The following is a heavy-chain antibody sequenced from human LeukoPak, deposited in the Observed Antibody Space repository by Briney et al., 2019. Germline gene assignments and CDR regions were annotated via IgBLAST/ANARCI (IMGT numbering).Heavy chain of an antibody. CDR1: GYSFTSYW. Sequence: GECLQIPCKGSGYSFTSYWISWGRRMAGKHVEWMGIIYPGDSDTRYSPSFQGKVTTSADKSISTAYLQWSSLKAADTAMYYCARASYYYDSSGWYYFDYWGQGTLVTVSS. CDR2: IYPGDSDT. CDR3: ARASYYYDSSGWYYFDY. D-gene: IGHD3-22*01. J-gene: IGHJ4*02. V-gene: IGHV5-51*01.